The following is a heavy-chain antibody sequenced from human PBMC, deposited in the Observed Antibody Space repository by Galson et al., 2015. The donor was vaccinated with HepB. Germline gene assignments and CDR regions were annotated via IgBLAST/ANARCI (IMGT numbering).Heavy chain of an antibody. CDR2: ISWNSGGV. CDR1: GFTFSDYA. V-gene: IGHV3-9*01. Sequence: SLRLSCAASGFTFSDYAMTWVRQAPGKGPEWVSAISWNSGGVGYADSVRGRFTISRDNARNSVSLQMNSLRVEDTALYYCARDIGPLTMTRGYLASWGQGTLVTITS. D-gene: IGHD3-10*01. J-gene: IGHJ1*01. CDR3: ARDIGPLTMTRGYLAS.